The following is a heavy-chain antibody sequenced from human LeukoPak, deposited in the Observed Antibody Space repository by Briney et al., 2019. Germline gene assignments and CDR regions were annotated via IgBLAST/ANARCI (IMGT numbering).Heavy chain of an antibody. CDR1: GYTFTSYG. D-gene: IGHD3-10*01. CDR2: ISAYNGNT. V-gene: IGHV1-18*01. J-gene: IGHJ6*03. Sequence: ASVKVSCKASGYTFTSYGISWVRQAPGRGLEWMGWISAYNGNTNYAQKLQGRVTMTTDTSTSTAYMELRSLRSDDTAVYYCARDPTITMVRGVDYYYYYMDVWGKGTTVTISS. CDR3: ARDPTITMVRGVDYYYYYMDV.